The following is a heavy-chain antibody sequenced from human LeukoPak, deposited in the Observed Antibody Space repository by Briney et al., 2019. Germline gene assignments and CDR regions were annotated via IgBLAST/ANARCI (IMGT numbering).Heavy chain of an antibody. J-gene: IGHJ4*02. CDR1: GFPFRGFS. CDR3: ARAEGSGSSFDY. D-gene: IGHD3-10*01. CDR2: ISSSSTYI. V-gene: IGHV3-21*01. Sequence: KTGGSLRLSCVASGFPFRGFSMNWVRQAPGKGLECVSSISSSSTYIYYADSVKGRFTISRDNAKNSLYLQMNSLRVEDTAVYYCARAEGSGSSFDYWGQGTLVTVSS.